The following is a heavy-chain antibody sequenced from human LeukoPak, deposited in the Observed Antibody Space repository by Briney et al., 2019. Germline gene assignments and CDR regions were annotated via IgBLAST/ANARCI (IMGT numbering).Heavy chain of an antibody. V-gene: IGHV3-48*03. CDR2: ITGSGDTI. J-gene: IGHJ4*02. CDR1: GFTFSSYE. CDR3: ARRFDH. Sequence: GGSLRLSCAASGFTFSSYEMNWVRQAPGKGLEWVSYITGSGDTIYYADSVKGRFTISRDTAKNSLYLQMNSLRVEDTAVYYCARRFDHWGQGTLVTVSS.